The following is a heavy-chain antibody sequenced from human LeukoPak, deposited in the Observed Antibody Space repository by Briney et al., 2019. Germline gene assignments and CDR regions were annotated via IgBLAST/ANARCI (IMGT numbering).Heavy chain of an antibody. CDR2: ISPTGSTT. D-gene: IGHD6-6*01. CDR3: ARGPNSNWSGLDF. J-gene: IGHJ4*02. V-gene: IGHV3-74*01. Sequence: GGSLRLSCTASGFSFSGHWMRWARQLPGKGLVWVSRISPTGSTTSYADSVKGRFTVSRDNAKNTLYLQVNNLRAEDTAVYYCARGPNSNWSGLDFWGQGTLLTVSS. CDR1: GFSFSGHW.